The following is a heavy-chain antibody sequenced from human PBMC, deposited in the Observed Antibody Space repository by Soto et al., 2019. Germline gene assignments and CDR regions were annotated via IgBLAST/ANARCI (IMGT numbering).Heavy chain of an antibody. Sequence: ASVKVSCKASGYTFTSYGISWVRQAPGQGLEWMGWISAYNGNTNYAQKFQGRVTVTTDTSTSTAYMELSDLRSEDTAVYYCARRLMQSDLDYWGQGTPVTVSS. CDR1: GYTFTSYG. V-gene: IGHV1-18*01. J-gene: IGHJ4*02. CDR3: ARRLMQSDLDY. CDR2: ISAYNGNT.